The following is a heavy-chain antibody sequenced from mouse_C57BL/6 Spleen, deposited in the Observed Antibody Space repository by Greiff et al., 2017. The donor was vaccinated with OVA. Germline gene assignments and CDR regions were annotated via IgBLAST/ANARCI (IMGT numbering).Heavy chain of an antibody. CDR1: GYTFTDYY. CDR2: INPNSGST. D-gene: IGHD2-4*01. CDR3: ARDDYLGNGGELAY. J-gene: IGHJ3*01. V-gene: IGHV1-26*01. Sequence: EVQLQQSGAELVKPGASVKLSCKASGYTFTDYYMNWVKQRPGQGLEWIGEINPNSGSTSYNQKFKGKATLTVDKSSSTAYMQLSSLTSDDSAVYYCARDDYLGNGGELAYWGQGTLVTVSA.